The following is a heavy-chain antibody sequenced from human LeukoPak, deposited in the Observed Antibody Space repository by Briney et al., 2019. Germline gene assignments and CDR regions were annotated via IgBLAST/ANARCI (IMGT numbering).Heavy chain of an antibody. CDR2: ISGSGGST. CDR1: GFTFSSYA. Sequence: PGGSLRLSCAASGFTFSSYAMSWVRQAPGKGLEWVSAISGSGGSTYYADSVKGRFTISRDNSKNTLYLQMNSLRAEDTAVYYCAKAGDGYNYRYYYYYMDVWGKGTTVTVSS. D-gene: IGHD5-24*01. CDR3: AKAGDGYNYRYYYYYMDV. V-gene: IGHV3-23*01. J-gene: IGHJ6*03.